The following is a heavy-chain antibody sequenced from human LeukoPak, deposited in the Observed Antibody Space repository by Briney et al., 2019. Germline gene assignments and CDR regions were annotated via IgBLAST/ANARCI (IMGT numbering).Heavy chain of an antibody. CDR3: ARGVFYSSRVRYYMDV. CDR1: GASINSYY. Sequence: SETLSLTCTVSGASINSYYWNWIRQPPGKGLEWIGYIYYSGSTNYNPSLKSRVTISVDTSKNQFSLKLSSVTAADTAVYYCARGVFYSSRVRYYMDVWGKGTTVTVSS. J-gene: IGHJ6*03. D-gene: IGHD2-15*01. CDR2: IYYSGST. V-gene: IGHV4-59*01.